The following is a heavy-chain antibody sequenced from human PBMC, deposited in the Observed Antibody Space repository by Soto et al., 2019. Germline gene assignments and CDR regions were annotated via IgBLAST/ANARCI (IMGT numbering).Heavy chain of an antibody. J-gene: IGHJ4*02. CDR3: ARVVSHSSSFDY. D-gene: IGHD6-13*01. CDR1: GDSISSGGYS. V-gene: IGHV4-30-2*01. CDR2: IYHSGST. Sequence: KPSETLSLTCAVSGDSISSGGYSWSWIRHPPGKGLEWIGYIYHSGSTYYNPSLKSRVTISVDRSKNQFSLKLSSVTAADTAVYYCARVVSHSSSFDYWGQGTLVTVSS.